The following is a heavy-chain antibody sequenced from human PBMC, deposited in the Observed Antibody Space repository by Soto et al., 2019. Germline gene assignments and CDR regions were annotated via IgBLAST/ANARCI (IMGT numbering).Heavy chain of an antibody. Sequence: GSLRLSCAASGFTVSNTYMTWVRQPPGKGLECVSVIYTAGGTNYADSVKGRFIISRENSKNTLYLQMNSLRAEDTAVYYCARDLPVAKGGFEPWGQGTLVTVSS. V-gene: IGHV3-53*01. J-gene: IGHJ5*02. CDR2: IYTAGGT. CDR3: ARDLPVAKGGFEP. CDR1: GFTVSNTY. D-gene: IGHD2-2*01.